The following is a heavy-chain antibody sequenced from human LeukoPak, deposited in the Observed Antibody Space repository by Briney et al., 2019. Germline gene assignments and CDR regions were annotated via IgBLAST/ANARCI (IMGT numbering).Heavy chain of an antibody. CDR2: ISVSGDRT. CDR3: AKQSTARSLGE. D-gene: IGHD6-6*01. V-gene: IGHV3-23*01. J-gene: IGHJ4*02. Sequence: GGSLRLSWCASGFTFSNFAMSWLRHASRKGLEVVSGISVSGDRTYYADSVRGRFTISRGNSKNTLYLQMNNLRGDDTAVYYCAKQSTARSLGEGGQGTLVTVSS. CDR1: GFTFSNFA.